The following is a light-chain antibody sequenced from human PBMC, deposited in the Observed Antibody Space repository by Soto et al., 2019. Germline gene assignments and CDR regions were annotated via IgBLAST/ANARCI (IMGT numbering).Light chain of an antibody. J-gene: IGKJ4*02. Sequence: DIQMTQSPSSLSASVGDSVTITCQASQDINNHLHWYQQKPGKAPELLIFAASSLQSGVSSRFRGSGFGTYFTLTIDKLQHDDFASYFCQHYHTLPVTCGGGTKVEV. CDR2: AAS. CDR3: QHYHTLPVT. V-gene: IGKV1-33*01. CDR1: QDINNH.